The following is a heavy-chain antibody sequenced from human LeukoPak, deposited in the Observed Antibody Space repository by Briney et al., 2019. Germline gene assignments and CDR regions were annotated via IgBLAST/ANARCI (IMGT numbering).Heavy chain of an antibody. CDR1: GGSISSYY. D-gene: IGHD2-15*01. Sequence: SETLSLTCTVSGGSISSYYWSWIRQPPGKGLEWIGYIYYSGSTNYNPSLKSRVTISVDTSKNQFSLKLSSVTAADTAVYYCARVRVGGRNWFDPWGQGTLVTASS. J-gene: IGHJ5*02. CDR3: ARVRVGGRNWFDP. CDR2: IYYSGST. V-gene: IGHV4-59*01.